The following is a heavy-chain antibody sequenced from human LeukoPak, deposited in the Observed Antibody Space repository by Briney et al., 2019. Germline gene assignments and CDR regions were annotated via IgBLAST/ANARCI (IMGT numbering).Heavy chain of an antibody. CDR1: GFTFSDYY. V-gene: IGHV3-11*01. J-gene: IGHJ4*02. CDR3: ARDSVPAAIVDY. D-gene: IGHD2-2*01. Sequence: GGSLRLSCAASGFTFSDYYMSWLRQAPGKGLEGVSYISSSGSTIYYADSVKGRFTISRDNAKNSLYLQMNSLRAEDTAVYYCARDSVPAAIVDYWGQGTLVTVSS. CDR2: ISSSGSTI.